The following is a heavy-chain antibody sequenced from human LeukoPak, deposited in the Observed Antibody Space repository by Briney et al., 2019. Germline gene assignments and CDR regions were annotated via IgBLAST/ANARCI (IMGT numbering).Heavy chain of an antibody. CDR3: ARGAEYYDFWSGYSGWFDP. D-gene: IGHD3-3*01. CDR1: GGSISSYY. CDR2: IYYSGST. V-gene: IGHV4-59*01. Sequence: SETLSLTCTVSGGSISSYYWSWIRQPPGKGLECIGYIYYSGSTNYNPSLKSRVTISVDTSKNQFSLKLSSVTAADTAVYYCARGAEYYDFWSGYSGWFDPWGQGTLVTVSS. J-gene: IGHJ5*02.